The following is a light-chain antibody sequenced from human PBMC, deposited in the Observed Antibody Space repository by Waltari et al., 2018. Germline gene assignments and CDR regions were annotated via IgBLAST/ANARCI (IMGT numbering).Light chain of an antibody. J-gene: IGLJ1*01. V-gene: IGLV2-14*01. Sequence: QSALTQPASVSGSPGQSTTISCSVTDSDVGAYAFVSWYQQHPGKAPHLIIYEVSNRPSGISNRFSASKSGNTASLTISGLQAEDEADYYCSSYTTSSAPGVFGTGTRVTVL. CDR1: DSDVGAYAF. CDR3: SSYTTSSAPGV. CDR2: EVS.